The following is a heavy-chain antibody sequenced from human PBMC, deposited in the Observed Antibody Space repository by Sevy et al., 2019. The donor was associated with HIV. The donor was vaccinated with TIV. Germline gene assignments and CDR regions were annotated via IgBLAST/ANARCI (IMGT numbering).Heavy chain of an antibody. CDR3: ARAYADYGDSIGFYYGMDV. V-gene: IGHV3-74*01. CDR2: INGEGGSA. J-gene: IGHJ6*02. CDR1: GLTFSSYW. Sequence: GGSLRLSCAASGLTFSSYWMHWVRQAPGKGLLWVSVINGEGGSANYADSVKGRFISSRDNAKNTLYLQMNSLRAEDTAMYYCARAYADYGDSIGFYYGMDVWGQGITVTVSS. D-gene: IGHD4-17*01.